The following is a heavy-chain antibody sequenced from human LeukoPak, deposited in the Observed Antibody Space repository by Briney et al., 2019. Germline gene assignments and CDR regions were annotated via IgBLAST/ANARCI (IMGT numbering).Heavy chain of an antibody. D-gene: IGHD3-3*01. CDR2: ISYDANIGSNK. CDR1: GFTFRSYG. CDR3: ARDGGYDFWSGYYQDY. V-gene: IGHV3-30*03. Sequence: GGSLRLSCAACGFTFRSYGVHWVRQAPGKGLEWVALISYDANIGSNKYYADSVKGRFTISRDNSKNTLYLQMNSLRAEDTAVFYCARDGGYDFWSGYYQDYWGQGTLVTVSS. J-gene: IGHJ4*02.